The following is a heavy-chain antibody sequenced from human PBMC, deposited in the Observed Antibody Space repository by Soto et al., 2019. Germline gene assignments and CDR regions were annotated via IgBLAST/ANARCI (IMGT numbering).Heavy chain of an antibody. CDR2: ISPYSGNT. V-gene: IGHV1-18*01. CDR3: AMVANYVAPTPQDV. Sequence: QVQLVQSGDEVRKPGSSVKVSCKASGYIFVNYGIAWVRQAPGQGLEWMGWISPYSGNTHYASKVQGRLTMTTDTSXNTAYMDLGSLKSDDTAAYYCAMVANYVAPTPQDVWGQGTTVTVSS. D-gene: IGHD3-16*01. J-gene: IGHJ6*02. CDR1: GYIFVNYG.